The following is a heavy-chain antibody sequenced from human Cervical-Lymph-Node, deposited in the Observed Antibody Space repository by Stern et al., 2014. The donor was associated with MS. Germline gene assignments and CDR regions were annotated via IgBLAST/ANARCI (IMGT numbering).Heavy chain of an antibody. CDR3: ARNGSGWEYYYYGMDV. D-gene: IGHD6-19*01. CDR1: GFTFSSYG. V-gene: IGHV3-33*01. J-gene: IGHJ6*02. CDR2: IWYDGSNK. Sequence: VQLVESGGGVVQPGRSLRLSCAASGFTFSSYGMHWVRQAPVKGLGWGAVIWYDGSNKYYADSVKCRFTISRDNSKNTLYLQMNSLRAEDTAVYYCARNGSGWEYYYYGMDVWGQGTTVTVSS.